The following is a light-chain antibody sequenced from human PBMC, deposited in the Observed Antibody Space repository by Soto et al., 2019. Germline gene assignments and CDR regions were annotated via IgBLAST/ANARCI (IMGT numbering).Light chain of an antibody. CDR2: DVS. Sequence: QSALTQPASVSGSPGQSITISCTGTSSDVGGYTYVSWYQQHPGKAPKLIIYDVSNRPSGVSNRFSASKSGNTASLTISGLQAEDEADYYCSSYTSSSTLVFGGGTKVTVL. V-gene: IGLV2-14*01. J-gene: IGLJ2*01. CDR3: SSYTSSSTLV. CDR1: SSDVGGYTY.